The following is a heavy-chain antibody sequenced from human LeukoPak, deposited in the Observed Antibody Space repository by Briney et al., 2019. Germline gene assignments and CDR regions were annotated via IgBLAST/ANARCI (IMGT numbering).Heavy chain of an antibody. CDR1: GFTFSSYA. J-gene: IGHJ4*02. CDR3: ARDRGSSSWYGRSFDY. CDR2: ISYDGSKK. V-gene: IGHV3-30-3*01. Sequence: GRSLRLSCAASGFTFSSYAMHWVRQAPGKGLEWVAVISYDGSKKYFADSVKGRFTISRDNSKNTLYLQMNSLRAEDTAVYYCARDRGSSSWYGRSFDYWGQGTLVTVSS. D-gene: IGHD6-13*01.